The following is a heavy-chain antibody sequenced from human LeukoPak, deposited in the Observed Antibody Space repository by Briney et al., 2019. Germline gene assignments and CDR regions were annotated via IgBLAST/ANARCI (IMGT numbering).Heavy chain of an antibody. J-gene: IGHJ4*02. CDR1: GGSISSYY. V-gene: IGHV4-59*01. CDR3: ARDRGNYFDY. Sequence: SETLSLTCTVSGGSISSYYWSWIRQSPGRGLEWIGYISYSGTTNYNPSLKSRVTISVAPSKNQFSLKLRSVTAPDTAMYYCARDRGNYFDYWGQGTLVTVSS. CDR2: ISYSGTT. D-gene: IGHD6-13*01.